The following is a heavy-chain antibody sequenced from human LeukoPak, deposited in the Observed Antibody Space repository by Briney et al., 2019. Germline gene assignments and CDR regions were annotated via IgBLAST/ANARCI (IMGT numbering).Heavy chain of an antibody. V-gene: IGHV4-4*07. CDR3: VRAERTVNVFDI. D-gene: IGHD1-1*01. CDR1: DGSMKSYH. J-gene: IGHJ3*02. CDR2: IYTSGST. Sequence: PSETLSLTCSVSDGSMKSYHWSWIRQPAGKGLEWIGRIYTSGSTDYNPSLMSRVTMSVDTSKNQFSLKLRSMTAADTAVYYCVRAERTVNVFDIWGQGTIVTVSS.